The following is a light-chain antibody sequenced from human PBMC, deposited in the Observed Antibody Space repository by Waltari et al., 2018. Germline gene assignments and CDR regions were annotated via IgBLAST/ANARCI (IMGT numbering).Light chain of an antibody. Sequence: EIVMTQSPATLSVSPGERATLSCRASQSVSSNLAWYQQKPGQAPRLLIYGASTRATVIPARFSGSGSGTEFTLTISSLQSEDFAVYYCQQYNNWVRTFGQGTKVEIK. V-gene: IGKV3-15*01. J-gene: IGKJ1*01. CDR3: QQYNNWVRT. CDR1: QSVSSN. CDR2: GAS.